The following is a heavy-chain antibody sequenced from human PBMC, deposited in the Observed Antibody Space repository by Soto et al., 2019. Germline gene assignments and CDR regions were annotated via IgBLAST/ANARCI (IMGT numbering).Heavy chain of an antibody. CDR3: ARDPHEFWTSYWFDP. V-gene: IGHV1-18*01. D-gene: IGHD3-3*01. J-gene: IGHJ5*02. CDR2: ISAYDGKT. Sequence: EASVKVSCKTSGYTFNTYGINWVRQAPGQGLELMGWISAYDGKTTYAEKFQGRVTLTTDTSTSTAYMELRSLRSDDTAIYYCARDPHEFWTSYWFDPWGQGTPFTVSS. CDR1: GYTFNTYG.